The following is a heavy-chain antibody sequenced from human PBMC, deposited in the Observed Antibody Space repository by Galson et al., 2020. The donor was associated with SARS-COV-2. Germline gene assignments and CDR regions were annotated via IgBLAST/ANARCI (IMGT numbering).Heavy chain of an antibody. Sequence: SETLSLTCTVSGGSMNNYYWSWIRKTPVKGLEWVGYSHNTGSTNYNPSLKSRITMSVDTSKSHLSLKLTSVTAADTGVYFCARDNGDAAYDYWGQGSLINVSS. CDR1: GGSMNNYY. CDR2: SHNTGST. V-gene: IGHV4-59*01. J-gene: IGHJ4*02. CDR3: ARDNGDAAYDY. D-gene: IGHD2-15*01.